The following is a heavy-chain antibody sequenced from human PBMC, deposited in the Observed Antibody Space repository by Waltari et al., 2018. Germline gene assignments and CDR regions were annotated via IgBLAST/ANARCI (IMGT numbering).Heavy chain of an antibody. Sequence: QVQLQESGPGLVKPSETLSLTCSVSGGSISSYYWSWIRQPPGKGLEWIGNIYYSGSANYNPSRKSRVTISVDTSKNQFSLKLSSVTAADTAVYYCARSKSTVTAIFGDRWSGGYYGMAFWGQGTTVTVSS. CDR1: GGSISSYY. CDR3: ARSKSTVTAIFGDRWSGGYYGMAF. J-gene: IGHJ6*02. V-gene: IGHV4-59*01. D-gene: IGHD2-21*02. CDR2: IYYSGSA.